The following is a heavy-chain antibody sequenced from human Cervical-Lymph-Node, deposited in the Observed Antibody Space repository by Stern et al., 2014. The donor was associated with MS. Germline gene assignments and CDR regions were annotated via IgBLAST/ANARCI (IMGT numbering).Heavy chain of an antibody. Sequence: VQLVESGGGLIQPGGSLRVSCAASGFTVSSNYMSWVRQSPGTGLQWVSLIYTDGSPYYADSLKGRLTILRAHYKNTQYLQINSLGAEDTALYYCARAIFGVVTPTMAPDAFDIWGQGTMVTVSS. CDR3: ARAIFGVVTPTMAPDAFDI. V-gene: IGHV3-53*01. J-gene: IGHJ3*02. D-gene: IGHD3-3*01. CDR2: IYTDGSP. CDR1: GFTVSSNY.